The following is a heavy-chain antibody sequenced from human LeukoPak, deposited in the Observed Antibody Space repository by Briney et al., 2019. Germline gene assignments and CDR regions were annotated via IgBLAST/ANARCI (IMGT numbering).Heavy chain of an antibody. V-gene: IGHV3-21*01. CDR1: GFTFSSYS. Sequence: PGGSLRFSCAASGFTFSSYSMNWVRQAPGKGLEWVSSISSSSYIYYADSVKGRFTISRDNAKNSLYLQMNSLRAEDTAVYYCARGESGICDIWGQGTMVTVSS. CDR2: ISSSSYI. J-gene: IGHJ3*02. CDR3: ARGESGICDI. D-gene: IGHD1-1*01.